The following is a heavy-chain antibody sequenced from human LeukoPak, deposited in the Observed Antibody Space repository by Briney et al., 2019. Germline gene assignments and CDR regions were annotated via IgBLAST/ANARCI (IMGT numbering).Heavy chain of an antibody. Sequence: NPSETLSLTCAVSGGSISSSNWWSWVRQPPGKGLEWIGEIYHSGSTNYSPSLKSRVTISVDKSKNQFSLKLSSVTAADTAVYYCARGGSSSWYYFDYWGQGTLVTVSS. CDR1: GGSISSSNW. D-gene: IGHD6-13*01. CDR2: IYHSGST. J-gene: IGHJ4*02. V-gene: IGHV4-4*02. CDR3: ARGGSSSWYYFDY.